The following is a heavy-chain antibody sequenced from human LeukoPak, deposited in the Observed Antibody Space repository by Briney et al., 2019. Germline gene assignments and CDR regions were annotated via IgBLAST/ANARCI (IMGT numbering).Heavy chain of an antibody. CDR3: ARGARPWDY. CDR2: ISYVGSNK. CDR1: GFTFSSYA. Sequence: GRSLRLSCAASGFTFSSYAMHWVRQAPGKGLEWVAVISYVGSNKYYADSVKGRFTISRDNSKNTLYLQMNSLRAEDTAVYYCARGARPWDYWGQGTLVTVSS. J-gene: IGHJ4*02. V-gene: IGHV3-30-3*01.